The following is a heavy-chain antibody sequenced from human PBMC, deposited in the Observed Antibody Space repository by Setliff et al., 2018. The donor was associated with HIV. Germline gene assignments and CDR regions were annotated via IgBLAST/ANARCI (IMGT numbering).Heavy chain of an antibody. V-gene: IGHV1-69-2*01. CDR2: VDPEDGKT. Sequence: VKVSCKASGYSFTDYYIHWVRQAPGNGLEWMGRVDPEDGKTIYAERFKGRVTITADTSIDTTYMELSSLRSEDTAVYYCARNQGDSSGWYAGDYWGHGTLVTV. CDR3: ARNQGDSSGWYAGDY. CDR1: GYSFTDYY. D-gene: IGHD6-19*01. J-gene: IGHJ4*01.